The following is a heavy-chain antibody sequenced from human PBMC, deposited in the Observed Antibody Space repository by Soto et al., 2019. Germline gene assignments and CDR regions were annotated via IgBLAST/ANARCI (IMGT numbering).Heavy chain of an antibody. CDR3: AREPKVVPAAKEDGYYYYGMDV. J-gene: IGHJ6*02. CDR1: GYTFTSYG. V-gene: IGHV1-18*04. CDR2: ISAYNGNT. Sequence: QVQLVQSGAEVKKPGASVTVSCKASGYTFTSYGISWVRQAPGQGLEWMGWISAYNGNTNYAQKLQGRVTMTTDTSTSTAYMELRSLRSDDTAVYYCAREPKVVPAAKEDGYYYYGMDVWGQGTTVTVSS. D-gene: IGHD2-2*01.